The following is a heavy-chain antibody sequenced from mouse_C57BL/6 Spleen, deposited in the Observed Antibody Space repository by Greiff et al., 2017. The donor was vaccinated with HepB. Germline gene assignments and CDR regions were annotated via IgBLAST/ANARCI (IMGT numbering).Heavy chain of an antibody. D-gene: IGHD2-1*01. J-gene: IGHJ4*01. CDR3: ARRGYYVRDMDY. CDR2: ITPSNGGT. V-gene: IGHV1-53*01. Sequence: QLQQPGTELVKPGASVKLSCKASGYTFTSYWMHWVKQRPGQGLEWIGHITPSNGGTNYNEKFKRKATLTVDKPSSTAYMQLSSLTSEDSAVYYGARRGYYVRDMDYWGQGTTVTDSS. CDR1: GYTFTSYW.